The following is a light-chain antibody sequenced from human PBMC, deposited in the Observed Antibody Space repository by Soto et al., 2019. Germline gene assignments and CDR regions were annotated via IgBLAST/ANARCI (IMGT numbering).Light chain of an antibody. J-gene: IGKJ1*01. CDR3: QQYESSPWT. V-gene: IGKV3-20*01. CDR2: GAS. CDR1: QSVSSSS. Sequence: EIVMTQSPGTLSVSPGERATLACRASQSVSSSSLAWYQQKPGQAPRLLIYGASSRATGIPDRFSGSGSGTDFTLTISRLEPEDFAVYYCQQYESSPWTFGQGTKVDIK.